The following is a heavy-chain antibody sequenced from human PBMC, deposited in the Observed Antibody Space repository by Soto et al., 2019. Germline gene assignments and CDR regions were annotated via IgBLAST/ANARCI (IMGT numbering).Heavy chain of an antibody. J-gene: IGHJ3*02. CDR1: GYTFTSYG. D-gene: IGHD2-15*01. CDR3: ARDRPVVGAFDI. CDR2: ISAYNGNT. V-gene: IGHV1-18*01. Sequence: ASVKVSCKASGYTFTSYGISWVRQAPGQGLEWMGWISAYNGNTNYAQKLQGRVAMTTDTSTSTAYMELRSLRSDDTAVYYCARDRPVVGAFDIWGQGTTVTVSS.